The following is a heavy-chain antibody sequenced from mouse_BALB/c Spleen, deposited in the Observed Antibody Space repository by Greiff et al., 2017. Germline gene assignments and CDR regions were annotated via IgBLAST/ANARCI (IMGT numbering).Heavy chain of an antibody. CDR1: GYTFSSYW. Sequence: QVQLKESGAELMKPGASVKISCKATGYTFSSYWIEWVKQRPGHGLEWIGEILPGSGSTNYNEKFKGKATFTADTSSNTAYMQLSSLTSEDSAVYYCARSRKGDAMDYWGQGTSVTVSS. CDR2: ILPGSGST. V-gene: IGHV1-9*01. CDR3: ARSRKGDAMDY. J-gene: IGHJ4*01.